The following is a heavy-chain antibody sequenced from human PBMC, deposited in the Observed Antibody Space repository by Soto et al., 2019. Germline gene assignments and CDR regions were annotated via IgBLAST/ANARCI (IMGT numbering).Heavy chain of an antibody. D-gene: IGHD2-2*01. J-gene: IGHJ6*02. V-gene: IGHV1-69*12. CDR2: VIPLFRTP. Sequence: QVQLVQSGAEVKEPGSSVKISCQASGGTFRSYALSWVRQAPGQGLEWMGGVIPLFRTPDYAQKFQGRVTITADESTSTAYMELSSPRSEDTAIYYCARDTGRPKVGGNYYYNTDAWGQGTTISVS. CDR1: GGTFRSYA. CDR3: ARDTGRPKVGGNYYYNTDA.